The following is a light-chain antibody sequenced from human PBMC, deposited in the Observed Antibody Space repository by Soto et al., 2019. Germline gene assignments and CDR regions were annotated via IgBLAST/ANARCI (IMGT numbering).Light chain of an antibody. CDR1: QFISTY. J-gene: IGKJ1*01. V-gene: IGKV4-1*01. CDR2: WAS. Sequence: DIQMTQSPSSLSASVGDTVTITCRPSQFISTYLAWYQQKPGQAPKLLIYWASTRESGVPDRFSGSGSGTDFTLTISSLQAEDAAVYYCQQYYRSSWTFGQGTKVDIK. CDR3: QQYYRSSWT.